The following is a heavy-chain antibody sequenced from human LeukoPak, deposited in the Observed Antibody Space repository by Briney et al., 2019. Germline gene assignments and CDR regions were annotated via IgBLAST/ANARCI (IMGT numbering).Heavy chain of an antibody. CDR3: ARGATPGGVPFDY. Sequence: SVKVSCKASGGTFSSYAISWVRQAPGQGLEWMGGIIPIFGTANYAQKFQGRVTITADESTSTAYMELSSLRSEDTAMYYCARGATPGGVPFDYWGQGTLVTVSS. CDR2: IIPIFGTA. V-gene: IGHV1-69*13. CDR1: GGTFSSYA. D-gene: IGHD3-16*01. J-gene: IGHJ4*02.